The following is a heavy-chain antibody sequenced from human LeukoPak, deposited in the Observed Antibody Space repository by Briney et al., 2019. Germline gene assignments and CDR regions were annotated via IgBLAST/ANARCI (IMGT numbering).Heavy chain of an antibody. CDR1: GFTFDDYG. CDR3: ARGVRRRGYSGYGGLDY. D-gene: IGHD5-12*01. J-gene: IGHJ4*02. CDR2: INWNGGST. Sequence: GGSLRLSCAASGFTFDDYGMSCVRQAPGKGLEWVSGINWNGGSTGYADSVKGRFTISRDNAKNSLYLQMNSLRAEDTALYYCARGVRRRGYSGYGGLDYWGQGTLVTVSS. V-gene: IGHV3-20*04.